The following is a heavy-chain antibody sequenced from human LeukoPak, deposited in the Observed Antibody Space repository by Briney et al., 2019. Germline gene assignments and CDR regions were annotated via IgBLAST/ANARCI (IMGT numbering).Heavy chain of an antibody. D-gene: IGHD5-12*01. J-gene: IGHJ4*02. CDR1: GFTFSTYG. CDR3: AGGIRGYSGYTDFDY. Sequence: GGSLRLSCAASGFTFSTYGMHWVRQAPGKGLEWVSSISSSSSYIYYADSVKGRFTISRDNAKNSLYLQMNSLRAEDTAVYYCAGGIRGYSGYTDFDYWGQGTLVTVSS. V-gene: IGHV3-21*01. CDR2: ISSSSSYI.